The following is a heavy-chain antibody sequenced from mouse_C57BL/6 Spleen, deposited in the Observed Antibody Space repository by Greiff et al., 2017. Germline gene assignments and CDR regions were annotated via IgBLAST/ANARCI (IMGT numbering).Heavy chain of an antibody. J-gene: IGHJ2*01. V-gene: IGHV1-61*01. CDR1: GYTFTSYW. D-gene: IGHD1-1*01. CDR2: IYPSDSET. CDR3: ARVGLYYGSSYVSYFDY. Sequence: QVQLQQPGAELVRPGSSVKLSCKASGYTFTSYWMDWVKQRPGQGLEWIGNIYPSDSETHYNQKFKDKATLTVDKSSSTAYMQLSSLTSEDSAVYYCARVGLYYGSSYVSYFDYWGQGTTLTVSS.